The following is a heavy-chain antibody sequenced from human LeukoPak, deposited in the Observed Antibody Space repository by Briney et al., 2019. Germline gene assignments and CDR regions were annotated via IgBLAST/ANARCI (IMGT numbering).Heavy chain of an antibody. CDR3: ARGSVVMVRGGIYRWKRGNWFDP. CDR2: IIHSGST. D-gene: IGHD3-10*01. J-gene: IGHJ5*02. CDR1: GGSFSGYD. V-gene: IGHV4-34*01. Sequence: SETLSLTCAVYGGSFSGYDWGWIRQPPGKGLGWIGEIIHSGSTNYNPSLKSRLTISLDTSKHQFSLKLSSVAPADTAVYYCARGSVVMVRGGIYRWKRGNWFDPWGQGTLVTVSS.